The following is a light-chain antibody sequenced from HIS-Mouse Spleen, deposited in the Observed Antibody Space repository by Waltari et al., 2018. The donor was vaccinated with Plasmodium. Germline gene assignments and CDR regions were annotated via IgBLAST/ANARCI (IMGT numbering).Light chain of an antibody. Sequence: EIVMTQSPATLSVSPGERATLACRASQSVSSNLAWYQQKPGQAPRRLIYGASTSATGIPARFSGSGSGTEFTLTISSLQSEDFAVYYCQQYNNWSFTFGPGTKVDIK. CDR2: GAS. J-gene: IGKJ3*01. CDR1: QSVSSN. CDR3: QQYNNWSFT. V-gene: IGKV3-15*01.